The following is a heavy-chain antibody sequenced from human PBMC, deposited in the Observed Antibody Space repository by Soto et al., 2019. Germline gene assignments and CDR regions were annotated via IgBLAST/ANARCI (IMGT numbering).Heavy chain of an antibody. CDR1: GFTFSSYG. V-gene: IGHV3-30*18. CDR2: ISYDGSNK. D-gene: IGHD3-10*01. Sequence: QVQLVESGGGVVQPGRSLRLSCAASGFTFSSYGMHWVRQAPGKGLEWVAVISYDGSNKYYADSVKGRFTISRDNSKNTLYLQMNSLRAEETAVYYCAKDGGGGRVRGGEYPFGYWGQGTLVTVSS. CDR3: AKDGGGGRVRGGEYPFGY. J-gene: IGHJ4*02.